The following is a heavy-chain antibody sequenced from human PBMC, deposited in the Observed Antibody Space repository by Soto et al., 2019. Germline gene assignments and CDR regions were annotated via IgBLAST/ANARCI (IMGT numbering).Heavy chain of an antibody. Sequence: SETPSLTRPVSRGSFNTVNYYWGLIRQSPDKGLEWIGHIYHGGTTYNNPSLTSRVSISVDTSNNQFSLKLSSVSAADTAVYYCARGPSGDKVDYWGQGTLVTVSS. CDR1: RGSFNTVNYY. J-gene: IGHJ4*02. CDR2: IYHGGTT. D-gene: IGHD7-27*01. CDR3: ARGPSGDKVDY. V-gene: IGHV4-30-4*01.